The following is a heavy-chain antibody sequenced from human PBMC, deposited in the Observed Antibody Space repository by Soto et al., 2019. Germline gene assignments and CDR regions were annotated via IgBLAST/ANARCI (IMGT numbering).Heavy chain of an antibody. J-gene: IGHJ5*02. V-gene: IGHV6-1*01. CDR1: GDSVSSNSAA. CDR3: ARDHHKSTSIAAAKWFDP. D-gene: IGHD6-13*01. Sequence: PSQTLSLTCAISGDSVSSNSAAWNWIRQSPSRGLEWLGRTYYRSKWYNDYAVSVKSRITINPDTSKNQFSMQLNSVTPEDTAVYYCARDHHKSTSIAAAKWFDPWGQGTMVTVYS. CDR2: TYYRSKWYN.